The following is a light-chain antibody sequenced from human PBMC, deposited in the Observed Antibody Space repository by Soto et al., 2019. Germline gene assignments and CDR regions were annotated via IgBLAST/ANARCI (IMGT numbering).Light chain of an antibody. CDR3: QQTYSIPIT. J-gene: IGKJ4*01. V-gene: IGKV1-39*01. CDR1: QSISTY. Sequence: DIQMTQSPSSLSASVGDRVTITCRASQSISTYLNWYQHKPGKAPKLLIYAASSFQSGVPSRFSGSGSGTDFTLTISSLQLEDFATYHCQQTYSIPITFGGGTKVEIK. CDR2: AAS.